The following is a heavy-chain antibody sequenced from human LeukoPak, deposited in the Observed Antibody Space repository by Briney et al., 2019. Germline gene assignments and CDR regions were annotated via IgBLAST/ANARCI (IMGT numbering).Heavy chain of an antibody. CDR2: INPSGGST. CDR1: GYTFTSYY. CDR3: ARVGALAAAPDSEYFQH. J-gene: IGHJ1*01. Sequence: ASVKVSCKASGYTFTSYYMHWVRQAPGQGLEWMGIINPSGGSTSYAQKFQGRVTMTRDTSTSTVYMGLSSLRSEDTAVYYCARVGALAAAPDSEYFQHWGQGTLVTVSS. V-gene: IGHV1-46*01. D-gene: IGHD6-13*01.